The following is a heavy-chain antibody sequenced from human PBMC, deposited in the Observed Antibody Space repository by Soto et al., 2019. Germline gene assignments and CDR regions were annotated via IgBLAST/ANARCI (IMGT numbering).Heavy chain of an antibody. V-gene: IGHV3-23*01. Sequence: PGGSRRRSCAASGFTFSSCAMSWVRQAPGKGLEWVSGMSGSGGSTYEGDAVKGRFTTSRDNSKHTLYLQMNSLPAEDTAVYYCATDSSSSSGRLVRDWFDPWGQGTLVTVSS. CDR2: MSGSGGST. J-gene: IGHJ5*02. CDR1: GFTFSSCA. CDR3: ATDSSSSSGRLVRDWFDP. D-gene: IGHD6-6*01.